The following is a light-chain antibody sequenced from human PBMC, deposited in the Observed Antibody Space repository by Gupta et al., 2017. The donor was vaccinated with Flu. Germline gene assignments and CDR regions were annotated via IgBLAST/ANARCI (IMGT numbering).Light chain of an antibody. CDR2: VDPDGSH. V-gene: IGLV4-69*01. J-gene: IGLJ3*02. CDR1: SGHSKYA. Sequence: QLAVTQSPSASASLGASVRLTCTLSSGHSKYAIAWHQQQPDKGPRFLMMVDPDGSHTKGDGIPDRFSGSSSGAERYLTISSRQSDDEADYYCQTWDTAIRVFGGGTKLTVL. CDR3: QTWDTAIRV.